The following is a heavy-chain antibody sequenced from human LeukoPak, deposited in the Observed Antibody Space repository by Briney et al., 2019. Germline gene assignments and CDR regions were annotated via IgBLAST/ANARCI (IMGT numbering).Heavy chain of an antibody. CDR3: ARVLAYSASSDY. Sequence: PSETLSLTCTVSGGSISSGGYYWSWIRQPPGKGLEWIGYIYHSGSTYYNPSLKSRVTISVDRSKNQFSLKLSSVTAADTAVYYCARVLAYSASSDYWGQGTLVTVSS. CDR1: GGSISSGGYY. D-gene: IGHD4-11*01. V-gene: IGHV4-30-2*01. CDR2: IYHSGST. J-gene: IGHJ4*02.